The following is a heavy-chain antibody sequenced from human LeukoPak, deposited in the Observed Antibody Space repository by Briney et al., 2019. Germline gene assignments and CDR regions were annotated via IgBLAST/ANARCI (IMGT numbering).Heavy chain of an antibody. CDR3: ARDRDGYDILTGRYYYYMDV. CDR1: GFTFSRYW. V-gene: IGHV3-7*01. CDR2: IKEDGGEK. Sequence: GGSLRLSCAASGFTFSRYWMSWVRKPPGKGLEWVANIKEDGGEKQYVESVKGRFTISRDNAKKSLYLQMNSLRAEDTAVYYCARDRDGYDILTGRYYYYMDVWGKGTTVTISS. D-gene: IGHD3-9*01. J-gene: IGHJ6*03.